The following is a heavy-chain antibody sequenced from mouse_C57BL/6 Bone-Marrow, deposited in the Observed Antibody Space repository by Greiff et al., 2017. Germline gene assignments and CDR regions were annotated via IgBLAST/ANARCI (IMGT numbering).Heavy chain of an antibody. D-gene: IGHD1-1*01. CDR2: IDPENGAT. J-gene: IGHJ3*01. V-gene: IGHV14-4*01. Sequence: EVQLHQSGAELVRPGASVKLSCTASGFNIKDDYMHWVKQRPEQGLEWIGWIDPENGATEYASKFQGKATITADTSSNTAYLQLSSLTSEDTAVYYCTHYGSSPAWFAYWGQGTLVTVSA. CDR3: THYGSSPAWFAY. CDR1: GFNIKDDY.